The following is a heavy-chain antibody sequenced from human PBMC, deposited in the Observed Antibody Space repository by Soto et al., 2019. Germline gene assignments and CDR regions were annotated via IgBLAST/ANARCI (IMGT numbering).Heavy chain of an antibody. CDR2: ISPAGTNQ. V-gene: IGHV3-30-3*01. CDR1: GFIFSDYA. J-gene: IGHJ1*01. Sequence: GGSLRLSCVASGFIFSDYAMHWARQAPGKGLEWVALISPAGTNQYYADSAKGRFTISRDNSKNTLHLQMNSLRPEDTGLYYCARENSRISPRLFQHWGHGTLVTVSS. CDR3: ARENSRISPRLFQH. D-gene: IGHD6-6*01.